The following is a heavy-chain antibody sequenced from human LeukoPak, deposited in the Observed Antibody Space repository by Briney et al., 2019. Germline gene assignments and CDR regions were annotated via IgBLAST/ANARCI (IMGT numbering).Heavy chain of an antibody. CDR1: GFTFSSYS. V-gene: IGHV3-21*01. D-gene: IGHD3-22*01. CDR3: ARGSAPYYYDSSGYYVYYYYYMDV. CDR2: ISSSSSYI. Sequence: GGSLRLSCAASGFTFSSYSMNWVRQAPGKGLEWVSSISSSSSYIYYADSVKGRFTISRDNAKNSLYLQMNSLRAEDTAVYYCARGSAPYYYDSSGYYVYYYYYMDVWGKGTTVTVSS. J-gene: IGHJ6*03.